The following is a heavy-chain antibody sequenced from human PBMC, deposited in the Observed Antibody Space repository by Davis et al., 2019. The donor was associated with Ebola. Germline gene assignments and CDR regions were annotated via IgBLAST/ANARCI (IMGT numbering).Heavy chain of an antibody. J-gene: IGHJ4*02. Sequence: PSETLSLTCAIYGGSFSGYSWSWIRQPPGKGLEWIGEIYHSGSTNYNPSLKSRVTISVDKSKNQFSLKLSSVTAADTAVYYCARSGHYDFWSGYYYDYWGQGTLVTVSS. D-gene: IGHD3-3*01. CDR2: IYHSGST. V-gene: IGHV4-34*01. CDR1: GGSFSGYS. CDR3: ARSGHYDFWSGYYYDY.